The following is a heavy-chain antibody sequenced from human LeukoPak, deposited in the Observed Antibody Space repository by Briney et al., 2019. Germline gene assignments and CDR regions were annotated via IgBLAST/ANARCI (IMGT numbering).Heavy chain of an antibody. J-gene: IGHJ5*02. D-gene: IGHD3-10*01. V-gene: IGHV4-39*07. CDR3: ARNLYYYGSGSLNWFDP. CDR1: GDSISSNNYY. Sequence: SETLSLTCSVSGDSISSNNYYWSWIRQPPGKGLEWIGEINHSGNTNYNPSLKSRVTISVDTSKNQFSLKLSSVTAADTAVYYCARNLYYYGSGSLNWFDPWGQGTLVTVSS. CDR2: INHSGNT.